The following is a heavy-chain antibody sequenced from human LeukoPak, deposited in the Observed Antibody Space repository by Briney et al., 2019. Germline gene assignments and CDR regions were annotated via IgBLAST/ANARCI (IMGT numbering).Heavy chain of an antibody. CDR2: INPNSGGT. CDR3: ARDSKQQLVGGDY. J-gene: IGHJ4*02. V-gene: IGHV1-2*06. Sequence: GGSVKVSCKASGYTFTGYYMHWVRQAPGQGLEWMGRINPNSGGTNYAQKFQGRVTMTRDTSISTAYMELSRLRSDDTAVYYCARDSKQQLVGGDYWGQGTLVTVSS. CDR1: GYTFTGYY. D-gene: IGHD6-13*01.